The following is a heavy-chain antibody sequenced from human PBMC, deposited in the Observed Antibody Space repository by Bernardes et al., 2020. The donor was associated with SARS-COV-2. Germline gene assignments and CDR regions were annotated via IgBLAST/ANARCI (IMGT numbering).Heavy chain of an antibody. D-gene: IGHD2-2*01. CDR3: AREDCSSTSCYGEGYFQH. V-gene: IGHV1-2*04. CDR2: SNPNSGGT. Sequence: ASVKVSCNAAGYTFTGYYMHWVLQPPGQGLEWMGWSNPNSGGTNHAQNFQGWGTMTRDTSISTAYMELSRLRSDDTAVYYCAREDCSSTSCYGEGYFQHWGQGTLVTVSS. J-gene: IGHJ1*01. CDR1: GYTFTGYY.